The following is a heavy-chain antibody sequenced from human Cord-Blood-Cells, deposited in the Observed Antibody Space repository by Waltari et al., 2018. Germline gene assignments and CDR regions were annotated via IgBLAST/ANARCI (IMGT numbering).Heavy chain of an antibody. D-gene: IGHD3-16*01. CDR1: GYTFTSSA. Sequence: QVQLVQSGAEVKKPGASVQVSRTASGYTFTSSAMHWLRQAPGQRLEWMGWINAGNGNTKYSQKFQGRVTITRDTSASTAYMELSSLRSEDTAVYYCARALDGPSYEFDYWGQGTLVTVSS. J-gene: IGHJ4*02. CDR3: ARALDGPSYEFDY. CDR2: INAGNGNT. V-gene: IGHV1-3*01.